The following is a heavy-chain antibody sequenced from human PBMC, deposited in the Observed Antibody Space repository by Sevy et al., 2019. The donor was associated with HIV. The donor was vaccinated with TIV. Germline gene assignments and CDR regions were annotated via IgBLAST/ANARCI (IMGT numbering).Heavy chain of an antibody. CDR2: ISYDGSNK. Sequence: GGSLRLSFAASGFTFSSYVMHWVRQAPGKGLEWVALISYDGSNKYYADSVKGRFTISRDNSKNTLYLHMNSLRGEDTAVYFCAKDRRFTVTHAFDVWGQGTMVTVSS. J-gene: IGHJ3*01. D-gene: IGHD4-17*01. V-gene: IGHV3-30*18. CDR3: AKDRRFTVTHAFDV. CDR1: GFTFSSYV.